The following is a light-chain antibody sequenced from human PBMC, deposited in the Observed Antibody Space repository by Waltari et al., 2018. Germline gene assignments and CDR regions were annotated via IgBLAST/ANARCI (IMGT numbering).Light chain of an antibody. Sequence: EIVLTQSPGTLSLSPGESATLSCRASQTVGSNYLAWYQQKPGQAPRLLIYGASTRPTGIPDRLSGRGSGTDLTLTISRLEPEDFAVYYWQKYGSSPLWTFGQGTKVEV. J-gene: IGKJ1*01. CDR2: GAS. V-gene: IGKV3-20*01. CDR3: QKYGSSPLWT. CDR1: QTVGSNY.